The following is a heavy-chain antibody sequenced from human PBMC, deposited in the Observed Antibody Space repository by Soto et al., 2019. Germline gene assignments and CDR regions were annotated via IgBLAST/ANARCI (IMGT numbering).Heavy chain of an antibody. D-gene: IGHD3-16*01. CDR2: INPSSAST. CDR3: AREGVRGMDV. J-gene: IGHJ6*02. CDR1: GYTFTTHY. V-gene: IGHV1-46*01. Sequence: GASVKVSCKASGYTFTTHYMHWVRQAPGQGLEWMGVINPSSASTAYAPKFQVRVTMTRDTSISTAYMELSSLRSEDTAVYYCAREGVRGMDVWGQGTTVTVSS.